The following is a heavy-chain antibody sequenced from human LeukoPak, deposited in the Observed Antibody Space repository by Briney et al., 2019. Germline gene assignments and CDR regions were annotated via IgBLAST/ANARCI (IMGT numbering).Heavy chain of an antibody. J-gene: IGHJ4*02. CDR2: ISSSGSSM. CDR1: GFIFSSYE. Sequence: GGSLRLSCAASGFIFSSYEMNWVRQAPGKGLEWVSYISSSGSSMYYADSVKGRFTISRDNAKNSLYLQMNSLRAEDTAVYYCARSAFGAHEYYFDYWGQGTLVTVSS. CDR3: ARSAFGAHEYYFDY. D-gene: IGHD3-10*01. V-gene: IGHV3-48*03.